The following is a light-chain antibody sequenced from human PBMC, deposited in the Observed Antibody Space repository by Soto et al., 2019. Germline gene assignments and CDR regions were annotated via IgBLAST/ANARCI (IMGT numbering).Light chain of an antibody. V-gene: IGLV2-14*01. J-gene: IGLJ1*01. Sequence: QSALTQPASVSGSPGQSITISCTGTSSDVGGYNYVSWYQQHPVKAPKLMIYDVSNRPSGISNRLSGSKSGNTASLTISGLQAEDEADYYCSSYTGSSTYVFGTGTKVTVL. CDR2: DVS. CDR1: SSDVGGYNY. CDR3: SSYTGSSTYV.